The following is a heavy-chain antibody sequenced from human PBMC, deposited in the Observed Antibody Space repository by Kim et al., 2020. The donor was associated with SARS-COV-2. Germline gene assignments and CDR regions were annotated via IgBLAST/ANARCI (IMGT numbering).Heavy chain of an antibody. J-gene: IGHJ6*02. Sequence: SETLSLTCTVSGGSISSSSYYWGWIRQPPGKGLEWIGSIYYSGSTYYNPSLKSRVTISVDTSKNQFSLKLSSVTAADTAVYYCARRGAGSYGDYYYYGMDVWGQGTTVTVSS. CDR1: GGSISSSSYY. V-gene: IGHV4-39*01. CDR2: IYYSGST. D-gene: IGHD4-17*01. CDR3: ARRGAGSYGDYYYYGMDV.